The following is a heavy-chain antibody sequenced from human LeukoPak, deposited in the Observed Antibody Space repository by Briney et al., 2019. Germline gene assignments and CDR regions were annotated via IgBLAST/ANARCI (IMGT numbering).Heavy chain of an antibody. J-gene: IGHJ4*02. CDR1: GFTFSSYG. CDR2: ISYDGSNK. D-gene: IGHD3-3*01. Sequence: GGSLRLSCAASGFTFSSYGMHWVRQAPGKGLEWVAVISYDGSNKYYADSVKGRFTISRDNSKNTLYLQMNSLRAEDTAVYYCARDFPLWWSGYYTTYYFDYWGQGTLVTVSS. CDR3: ARDFPLWWSGYYTTYYFDY. V-gene: IGHV3-30*03.